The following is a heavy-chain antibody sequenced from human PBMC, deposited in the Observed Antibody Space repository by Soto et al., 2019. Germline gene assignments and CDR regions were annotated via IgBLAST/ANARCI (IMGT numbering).Heavy chain of an antibody. Sequence: SETLSLTCAVYGGSFSGYYWSWIRQPPGKGLEWIGEINHSGSTNYNPSLKSRVTISVDTSKNQFSLKLSSVTAADTAVYYCERNYYGSGSYYRATSYYFDYWGQGTLVTVSS. CDR1: GGSFSGYY. J-gene: IGHJ4*02. V-gene: IGHV4-34*01. D-gene: IGHD3-10*01. CDR2: INHSGST. CDR3: ERNYYGSGSYYRATSYYFDY.